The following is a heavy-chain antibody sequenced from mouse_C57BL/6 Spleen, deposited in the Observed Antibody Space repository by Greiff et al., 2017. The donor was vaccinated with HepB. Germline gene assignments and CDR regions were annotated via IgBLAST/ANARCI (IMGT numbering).Heavy chain of an antibody. Sequence: VQRVESGAELARPGASVKLSCKASGYTFTSYGISWVKQRTGQGLEWIGEIYPRSGNTYYNEKFKCKATLTADKSSSTAYMERRSLTSEDSAVYVCARTYYYGSSPYWYFDVWGTGTTVTVS. CDR1: GYTFTSYG. D-gene: IGHD1-1*01. J-gene: IGHJ1*03. V-gene: IGHV1-81*01. CDR2: IYPRSGNT. CDR3: ARTYYYGSSPYWYFDV.